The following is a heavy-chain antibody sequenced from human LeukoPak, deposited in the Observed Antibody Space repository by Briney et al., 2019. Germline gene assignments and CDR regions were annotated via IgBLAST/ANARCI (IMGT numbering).Heavy chain of an antibody. Sequence: GASVKVSCKASGYTFTSYGISWVRQAPGQGLEWMGWINPNSGGTNYAQKFQGRVTMTRDTSISTAYMELSRLRSDDTAVYYCARASKQVGAPDYWGQGTLVTVSS. CDR3: ARASKQVGAPDY. D-gene: IGHD1-26*01. J-gene: IGHJ4*02. CDR2: INPNSGGT. V-gene: IGHV1-2*02. CDR1: GYTFTSYG.